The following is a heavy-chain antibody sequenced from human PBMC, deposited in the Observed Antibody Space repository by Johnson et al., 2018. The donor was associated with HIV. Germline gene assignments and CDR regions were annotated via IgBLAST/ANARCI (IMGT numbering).Heavy chain of an antibody. Sequence: QVQLVESGGGVVQPGRSLRLSCAASGFNFSNYGMYWVRQAPGKGLEWVAVIWYDGSNKYYANSVKGRFIISRDNSKNTLYLQMHSLRAEDTAVYYCAELSGCGDYDDGALDIWGQGTMVTVSS. J-gene: IGHJ3*02. CDR3: AELSGCGDYDDGALDI. CDR1: GFNFSNYG. V-gene: IGHV3-33*01. D-gene: IGHD4-17*01. CDR2: IWYDGSNK.